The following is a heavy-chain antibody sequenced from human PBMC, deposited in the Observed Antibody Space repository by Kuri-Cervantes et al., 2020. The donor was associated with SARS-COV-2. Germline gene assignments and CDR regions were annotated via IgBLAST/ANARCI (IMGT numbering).Heavy chain of an antibody. CDR3: ARDEGPDYYGSGSYSVAFDI. V-gene: IGHV3-11*04. Sequence: GGSLRLSCAASGFTFSDYYMSWIRQAPGKGLEWVSYISSSGSTIYYADSVKGRFTISRDNAKNSLYLQMNSLRAEDTAVYYCARDEGPDYYGSGSYSVAFDIWGQGTMVTVSS. CDR2: ISSSGSTI. CDR1: GFTFSDYY. D-gene: IGHD3-10*01. J-gene: IGHJ3*02.